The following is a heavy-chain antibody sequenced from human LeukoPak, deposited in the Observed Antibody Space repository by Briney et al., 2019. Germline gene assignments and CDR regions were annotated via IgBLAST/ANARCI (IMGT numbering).Heavy chain of an antibody. J-gene: IGHJ6*02. Sequence: ASVKVSCKASGDTFTSYDINWVRQATGQGLEWMGWMNPNSGNTGYAQKFQGRVTMTRNTSISTAYMELSSLRSEDTAVYYCAIDSSGYAYYYYYGMDVWGQGTTVTVSS. D-gene: IGHD3-22*01. CDR3: AIDSSGYAYYYYYGMDV. CDR2: MNPNSGNT. CDR1: GDTFTSYD. V-gene: IGHV1-8*01.